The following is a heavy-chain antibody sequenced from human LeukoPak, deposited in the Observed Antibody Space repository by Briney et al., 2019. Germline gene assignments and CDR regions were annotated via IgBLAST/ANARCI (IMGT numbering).Heavy chain of an antibody. Sequence: PGGSLRLSCAASGFTFSRYAMSWVRQAPGKGLEWVSAISGRGDSTYYADSVKGRFTISRDNSKNTLFLQMNCLRAEDTAVYYCAKDPLVRGSTYDHWGQGTLVTVSS. V-gene: IGHV3-23*01. CDR3: AKDPLVRGSTYDH. CDR1: GFTFSRYA. J-gene: IGHJ4*02. D-gene: IGHD3-10*01. CDR2: ISGRGDST.